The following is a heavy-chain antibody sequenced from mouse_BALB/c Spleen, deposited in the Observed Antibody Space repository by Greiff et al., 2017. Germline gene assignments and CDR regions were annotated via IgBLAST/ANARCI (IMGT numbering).Heavy chain of an antibody. CDR2: IWTGGGT. V-gene: IGHV2-9-2*01. CDR1: GFSLTSYD. D-gene: IGHD3-2*02. Sequence: QVQLKESGPGLVAPSQSLSITCTVSGFSLTSYDISWIRQPPGKGLEWLGVIWTGGGTNYNSAFMSRLSISKHNSKSQVFLKMNSLQTDDTAIYYCVRDQGYFDVWGAGTTVTVSS. J-gene: IGHJ1*01. CDR3: VRDQGYFDV.